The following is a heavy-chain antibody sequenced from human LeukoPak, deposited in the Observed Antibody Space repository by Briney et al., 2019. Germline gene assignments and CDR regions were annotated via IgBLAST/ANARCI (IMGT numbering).Heavy chain of an antibody. D-gene: IGHD2-2*01. J-gene: IGHJ5*02. Sequence: ASVKVSCKASGYTFTSYDINWVRQATGQGLEWMGWISAYNGNTNYAQKLQGRVTMTTDTSTSTAYMELRSLRSDDTAVYYCAREMGYCSSTSCSPLDPWGQGTLVTVSS. CDR3: AREMGYCSSTSCSPLDP. CDR1: GYTFTSYD. CDR2: ISAYNGNT. V-gene: IGHV1-18*01.